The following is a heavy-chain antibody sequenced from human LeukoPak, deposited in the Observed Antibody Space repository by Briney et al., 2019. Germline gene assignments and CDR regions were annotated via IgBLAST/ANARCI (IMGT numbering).Heavy chain of an antibody. V-gene: IGHV3-23*01. CDR3: AKRISEVQTLGTFDY. J-gene: IGHJ4*02. CDR1: GFTLSSYG. D-gene: IGHD1-1*01. Sequence: PGGSLRLSCVASGFTLSSYGMSWVRQAPGMGLEWVSSISHSGGNIYYAEFVKGRFTISRDNSKSTLYLQMNSLRAEDTAVYYCAKRISEVQTLGTFDYWGQGTLVTVSS. CDR2: ISHSGGNI.